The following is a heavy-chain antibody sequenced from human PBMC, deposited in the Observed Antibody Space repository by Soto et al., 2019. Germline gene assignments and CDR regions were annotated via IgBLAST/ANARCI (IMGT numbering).Heavy chain of an antibody. Sequence: QVQLVQSGAEVKKPGASVKVSCKASGYTFTSYYMHWVRQAPGQGLEWMGIINPSGGSTSYAQKFQGGVTMTRDTSTSTVYMELSSLRSEDTAVYYCAMWFGELYRPGNWFDPWGQGTLVTVSS. CDR3: AMWFGELYRPGNWFDP. J-gene: IGHJ5*02. CDR1: GYTFTSYY. V-gene: IGHV1-46*03. CDR2: INPSGGST. D-gene: IGHD3-10*01.